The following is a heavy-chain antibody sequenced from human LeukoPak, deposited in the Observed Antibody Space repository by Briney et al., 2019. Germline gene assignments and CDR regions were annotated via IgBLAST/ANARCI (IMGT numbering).Heavy chain of an antibody. Sequence: SSETLSLTCTVSGGSISSGDYYWCWIRQPPGKGLEWIGYIYYSGSTYYNPSLKSRVTISVDTSKNQFSLKLSSVTAADTAVYYCAINAGDYVWGSYGDYGMDVWGQGTTVTVSS. CDR3: AINAGDYVWGSYGDYGMDV. D-gene: IGHD3-16*01. CDR2: IYYSGST. J-gene: IGHJ6*02. V-gene: IGHV4-30-4*01. CDR1: GGSISSGDYY.